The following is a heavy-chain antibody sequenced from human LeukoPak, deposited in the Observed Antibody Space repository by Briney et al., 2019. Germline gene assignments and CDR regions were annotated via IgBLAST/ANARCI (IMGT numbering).Heavy chain of an antibody. J-gene: IGHJ4*02. D-gene: IGHD5-18*01. V-gene: IGHV3-53*01. Sequence: GGSMRPACAPYGFTPSSNYISWVRQAQGKGLGWVAFIYSGGSKYYADSVKGRFTISRHNSKNTLYLQMNSLRVEDTAVYYCARGLYVDTTMPILYWGQGTLVTVSS. CDR2: IYSGGSK. CDR3: ARGLYVDTTMPILY. CDR1: GFTPSSNY.